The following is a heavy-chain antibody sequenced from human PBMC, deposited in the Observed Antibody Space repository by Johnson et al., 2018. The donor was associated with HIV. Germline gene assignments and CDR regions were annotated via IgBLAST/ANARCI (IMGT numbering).Heavy chain of an antibody. CDR1: GFTFSDYY. CDR2: INGDGSRT. D-gene: IGHD4/OR15-4a*01. Sequence: QEQLVESGGGVVQPGGSLRLSCAASGFTFSDYYMSWIRQAPGKGLEWVSRINGDGSRTSYADSVKGLFTISRDNAKNSLFLQMTSLGAEDTAVYYCARVGANFDAFDIWGQGTMVTVSS. CDR3: ARVGANFDAFDI. V-gene: IGHV3-11*04. J-gene: IGHJ3*02.